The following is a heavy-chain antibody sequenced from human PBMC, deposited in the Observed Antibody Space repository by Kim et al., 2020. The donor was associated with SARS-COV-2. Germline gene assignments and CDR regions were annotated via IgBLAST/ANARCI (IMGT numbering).Heavy chain of an antibody. CDR2: ISSSSSYT. CDR1: GFTFSDYY. V-gene: IGHV3-11*06. D-gene: IGHD6-13*01. J-gene: IGHJ6*02. CDR3: ARITAPAGPLLKGRRALGYYYGMDV. Sequence: GGSLRLSCAASGFTFSDYYMSWIRQAPGKGLEWVSYISSSSSYTNYADSVKGRFTISRDNAKNSLYLQMNSLRAEDTAVYYCARITAPAGPLLKGRRALGYYYGMDVWGQGTTVTVSS.